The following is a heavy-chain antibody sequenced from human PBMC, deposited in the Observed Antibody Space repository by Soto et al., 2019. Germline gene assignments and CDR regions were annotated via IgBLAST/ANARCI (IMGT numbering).Heavy chain of an antibody. CDR3: ARMIQLWPWVFDY. CDR2: ISRSGDST. Sequence: ASVKVSCKASAYTLINYYIHWVRQAPGQGLEWMGIISRSGDSTTYAQKFQGRLTITKDTSKNQVVLTMTNMDPVDTATYYCARMIQLWPWVFDYWGQGTLVTVSS. J-gene: IGHJ4*02. D-gene: IGHD5-18*01. CDR1: AYTLINYY. V-gene: IGHV1-46*01.